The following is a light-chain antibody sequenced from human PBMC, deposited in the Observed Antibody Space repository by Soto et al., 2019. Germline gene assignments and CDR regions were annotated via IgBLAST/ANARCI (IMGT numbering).Light chain of an antibody. Sequence: EIVLTQSPATLSLSPGERATLSCRASQSVSSYLAWYQQKPGQAPRLPIYDASNRATGIPARFSGSGSGTDFTLTISSLEPEYFAVYYCQQRSNWPPYTFGQGTKLEIK. CDR2: DAS. CDR3: QQRSNWPPYT. V-gene: IGKV3-11*01. J-gene: IGKJ2*01. CDR1: QSVSSY.